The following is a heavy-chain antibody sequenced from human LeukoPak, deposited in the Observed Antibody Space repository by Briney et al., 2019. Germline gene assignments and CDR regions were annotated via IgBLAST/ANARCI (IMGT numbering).Heavy chain of an antibody. CDR3: ARVGGTPEYYDFWSGYPSNFYYYMDV. J-gene: IGHJ6*03. Sequence: KPSETLSLTCAVYGGSFSSYYWSWIRQPPGKGLEWIGYIYYSGSTNYNPSLKSRVTISVDTSKNQFSLKLSSVTAADPAVYYCARVGGTPEYYDFWSGYPSNFYYYMDVWGKGTTVTVSS. D-gene: IGHD3-3*01. CDR1: GGSFSSYY. CDR2: IYYSGST. V-gene: IGHV4-59*01.